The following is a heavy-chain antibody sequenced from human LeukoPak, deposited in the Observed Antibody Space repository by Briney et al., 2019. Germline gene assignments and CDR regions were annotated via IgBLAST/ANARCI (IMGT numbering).Heavy chain of an antibody. CDR3: AKEGTTYYYGSGSYYYFDY. V-gene: IGHV3-30*18. Sequence: GGSLRLSCAASGFTFNFYAMHWVRQAPGKGLEWVAVISYDGTNKYYADSVKGRFTISRDNSKNTLFLQMNSLRAEDTAVYCCAKEGTTYYYGSGSYYYFDYWGQGTLVTVSS. CDR2: ISYDGTNK. D-gene: IGHD3-10*01. J-gene: IGHJ4*02. CDR1: GFTFNFYA.